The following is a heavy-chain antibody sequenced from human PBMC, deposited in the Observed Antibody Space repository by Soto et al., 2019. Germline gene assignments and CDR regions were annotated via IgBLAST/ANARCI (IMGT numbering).Heavy chain of an antibody. V-gene: IGHV1-3*05. D-gene: IGHD3-10*01. CDR3: ARGTGSGMDV. CDR2: INAGNGNT. J-gene: IGHJ6*02. CDR1: GYTFTSYA. Sequence: QVQLVQSGAEEKKHGASVKVSCKASGYTFTSYALNWVRQAPGQRLEWMGWINAGNGNTKYSQKFQGRVTITRDTSASTAYMELRSLRSEDTAVQYCARGTGSGMDVWGQGTTVTVS.